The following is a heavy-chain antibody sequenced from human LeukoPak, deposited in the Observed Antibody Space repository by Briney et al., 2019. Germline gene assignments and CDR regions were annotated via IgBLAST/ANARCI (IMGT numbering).Heavy chain of an antibody. Sequence: SETLSLTCAVYGGSFSGYYWSWIRQPPGKGLEWIGEINHSGSTNYNPSLKSRVTISVDTSKNQFSLKLSSVTAADTAVYYCARRSGYSGSNDYYYYGMDVWGQGTTVTVSS. CDR2: INHSGST. J-gene: IGHJ6*02. CDR3: ARRSGYSGSNDYYYYGMDV. V-gene: IGHV4-34*01. CDR1: GGSFSGYY. D-gene: IGHD5-12*01.